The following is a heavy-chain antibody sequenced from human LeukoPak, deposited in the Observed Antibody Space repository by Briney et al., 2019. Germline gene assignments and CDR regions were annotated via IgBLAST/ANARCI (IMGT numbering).Heavy chain of an antibody. CDR2: INNDGSNT. J-gene: IGHJ3*02. V-gene: IGHV3-74*01. CDR1: GFTFSRYW. Sequence: GGSLRLSCAASGFTFSRYWMHWVRQAPGKGLAWASRINNDGSNTYYADSVKGRFTISRDNAKNTLYLQMDGLRAEDTALYYCARYGTDPFDIWGQGTLVTVSS. CDR3: ARYGTDPFDI. D-gene: IGHD4-17*01.